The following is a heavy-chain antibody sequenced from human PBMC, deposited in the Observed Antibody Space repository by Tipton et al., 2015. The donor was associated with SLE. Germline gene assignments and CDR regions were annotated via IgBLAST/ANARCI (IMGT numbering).Heavy chain of an antibody. CDR3: ARWGSCCYYMDV. J-gene: IGHJ6*03. D-gene: IGHD7-27*01. CDR1: GGSISSSDYY. V-gene: IGHV4-31*03. CDR2: IYYSGNT. Sequence: TLSLTCTVSGGSISSSDYYWTWIRQHPGKGLEWIGYIYYSGNTYYNPSLKSRITISVDTSTNQFSLKLNSVTAADTAVYYCARWGSCCYYMDVWGKGPTVTVSS.